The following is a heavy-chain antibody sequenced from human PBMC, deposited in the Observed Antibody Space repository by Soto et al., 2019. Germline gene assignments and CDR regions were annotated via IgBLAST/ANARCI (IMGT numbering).Heavy chain of an antibody. CDR1: GGSISSGGYY. CDR3: ARGVGYSSSPRYYYYGMDV. CDR2: IYYSGST. J-gene: IGHJ6*02. D-gene: IGHD6-13*01. Sequence: SETLSLTCTVSGGSISSGGYYWSWIRQHPGKGLEWIGYIYYSGSTYYNPSLKSRVTISVDTSKNQFSLKLSSVTAADTAVYYCARGVGYSSSPRYYYYGMDVWGQGTTVTVSS. V-gene: IGHV4-31*03.